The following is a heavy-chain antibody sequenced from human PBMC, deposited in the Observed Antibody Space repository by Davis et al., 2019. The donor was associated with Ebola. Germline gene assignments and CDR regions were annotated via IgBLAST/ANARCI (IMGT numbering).Heavy chain of an antibody. CDR1: GYTFSGHY. CDR2: INPNSGGT. D-gene: IGHD2-2*01. Sequence: ASVKVSCKASGYTFSGHYIDWVRQAPGQGLEWMGWINPNSGGTNYAQKLQGRVTMTTDTSTSTAYMELRSLRSDDTAVYYCATLGYCSSTSCSYYFDYWGQGTLVTVSS. V-gene: IGHV1-2*02. J-gene: IGHJ4*02. CDR3: ATLGYCSSTSCSYYFDY.